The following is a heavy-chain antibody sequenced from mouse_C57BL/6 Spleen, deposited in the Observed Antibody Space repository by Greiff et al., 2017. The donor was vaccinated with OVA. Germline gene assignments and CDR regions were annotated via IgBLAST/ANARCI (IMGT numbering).Heavy chain of an antibody. CDR3: ARNPTDYYAMDY. CDR2: IYPGDGDT. CDR1: GYAFSSSW. D-gene: IGHD3-2*01. J-gene: IGHJ4*01. Sequence: QVQLKQSGPELVKPGASVKISCKASGYAFSSSWMNWVKQRPGKGLEWIGRIYPGDGDTNYNGKFKGKATLTADKSSSTAYMQLSSLTSEDSAVYFCARNPTDYYAMDYWGQGTSVTVSS. V-gene: IGHV1-82*01.